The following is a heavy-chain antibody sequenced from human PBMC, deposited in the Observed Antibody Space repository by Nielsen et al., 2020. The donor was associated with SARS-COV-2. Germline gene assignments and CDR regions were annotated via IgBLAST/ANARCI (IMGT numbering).Heavy chain of an antibody. Sequence: GESLKLPCEASGFTFSSYAMHWVRQAPGKGLEWVALISYDGSNKYYADSVKVRFTISRDNSKNTLYLQMNSLRAEDTAVYYCARDQGAAFDIWGQGTMVTVSS. CDR1: GFTFSSYA. V-gene: IGHV3-30-3*01. CDR2: ISYDGSNK. J-gene: IGHJ3*02. CDR3: ARDQGAAFDI.